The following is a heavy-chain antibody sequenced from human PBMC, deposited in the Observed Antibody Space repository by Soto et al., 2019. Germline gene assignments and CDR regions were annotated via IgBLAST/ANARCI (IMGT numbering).Heavy chain of an antibody. CDR3: ARVPGP. CDR1: GGSISSGGYS. Sequence: SETLALTYAVSGGSISSGGYSWSWIRQPPGKGLEWIGYIYHSGSTYYNPSLKSRVTISVDRSKNQFSLKLSSVTTADTAVYYCARVPGPWGQGTLVTVSS. D-gene: IGHD7-27*01. J-gene: IGHJ5*02. CDR2: IYHSGST. V-gene: IGHV4-30-2*01.